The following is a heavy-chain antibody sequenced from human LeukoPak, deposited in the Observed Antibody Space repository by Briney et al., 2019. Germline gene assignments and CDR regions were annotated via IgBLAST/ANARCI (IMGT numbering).Heavy chain of an antibody. V-gene: IGHV3-21*01. Sequence: PGGSLRLSCAASGFTFASYSMNWVRQAPGKGLEWVSSISGDSTYIYNAGSVKGRFTISRDNAQASLYLQMISLRADDTAVYYCARVSGRLERQGDLDYWGQGTLVIVSS. CDR1: GFTFASYS. J-gene: IGHJ4*02. CDR2: ISGDSTYI. CDR3: ARVSGRLERQGDLDY. D-gene: IGHD1-1*01.